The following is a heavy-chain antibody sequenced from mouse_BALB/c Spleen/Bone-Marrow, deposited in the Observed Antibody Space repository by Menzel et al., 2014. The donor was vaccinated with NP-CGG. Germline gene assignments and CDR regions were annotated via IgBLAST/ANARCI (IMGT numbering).Heavy chain of an antibody. CDR1: GFTFNTNA. Sequence: EVKVEESGGGLVQPKGSLKLSCAASGFTFNTNAMNWVRQAPVNGLEWVARISSKSNNYATYYADSVKDRFTISRDDSQNMLYLQMNNLKTEDTAMYYCVSGSYRFAYWGQGTLVTVSA. CDR2: ISSKSNNYAT. J-gene: IGHJ3*01. D-gene: IGHD1-1*02. CDR3: VSGSYRFAY. V-gene: IGHV10S3*01.